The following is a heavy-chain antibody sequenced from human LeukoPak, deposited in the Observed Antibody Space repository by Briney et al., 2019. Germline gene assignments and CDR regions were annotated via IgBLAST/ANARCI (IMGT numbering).Heavy chain of an antibody. V-gene: IGHV3-9*01. CDR2: ISWNSATM. CDR3: AKLCDWNSIDY. Sequence: GRSLRLSCVASGFKFADYAMHWVRQTPGKGLERVSGISWNSATMDYADSLRGRFTISRDNAKNSLYLQMSDLRSEDTALYYCAKLCDWNSIDYWGQGTLVAVSS. CDR1: GFKFADYA. D-gene: IGHD1-7*01. J-gene: IGHJ4*02.